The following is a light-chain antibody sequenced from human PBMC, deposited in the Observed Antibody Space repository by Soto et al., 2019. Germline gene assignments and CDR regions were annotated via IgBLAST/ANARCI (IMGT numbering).Light chain of an antibody. CDR3: SSYTISSTVV. CDR2: HVS. CDR1: SSDVGAYNY. J-gene: IGLJ2*01. V-gene: IGLV2-14*01. Sequence: QSALTQPASVSGSPGQSITMSCTGTSSDVGAYNYVSWYQQRPGKVSKVMIYHVSNRPSGVSNRFSGSKSGNTASLTISGLQAEDEADYYCSSYTISSTVVFGGGTKLTVL.